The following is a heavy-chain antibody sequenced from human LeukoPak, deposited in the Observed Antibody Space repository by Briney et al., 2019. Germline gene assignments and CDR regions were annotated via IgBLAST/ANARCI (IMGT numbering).Heavy chain of an antibody. J-gene: IGHJ4*02. CDR3: ARWTTLTTKALDY. CDR2: ISGSGGST. D-gene: IGHD4-17*01. Sequence: GGSLRLSCAASGFTFSSYAMSWVRQAPGKGLEWVSAISGSGGSTYYADSVKGRFTISRDNSKNTLYLQMSSLRAEDTAVYYCARWTTLTTKALDYWGQGTLVTVSS. V-gene: IGHV3-23*01. CDR1: GFTFSSYA.